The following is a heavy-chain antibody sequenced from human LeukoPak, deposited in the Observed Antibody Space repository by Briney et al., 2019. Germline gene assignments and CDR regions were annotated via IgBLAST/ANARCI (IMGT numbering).Heavy chain of an antibody. CDR2: IWSDGNNR. D-gene: IGHD2-8*02. J-gene: IGHJ6*03. Sequence: PGGSLRLSCAASGFTFRNYGMHWVLQATGKGLEWVSFIWSDGNNRFYADSVKGRFTISRDNSKNMLYLQMDTLRAEDTALYYCAKDPGASVSGFHMDVWGKGTTVIVSS. CDR1: GFTFRNYG. CDR3: AKDPGASVSGFHMDV. V-gene: IGHV3-30*02.